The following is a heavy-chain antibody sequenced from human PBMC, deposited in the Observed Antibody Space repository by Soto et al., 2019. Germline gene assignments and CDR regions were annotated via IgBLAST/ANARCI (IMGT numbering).Heavy chain of an antibody. CDR3: ARVGISSMELAH. Sequence: PSETLSLTCAVYGGSFSGYYWSWIRQPPGKGLEWIGEINHSGSTNYNPSLKGRVTISVDTSKNQFSLKLSSVTAADTAVYYCARVGISSMELAHWGQGTLVTVSS. V-gene: IGHV4-34*01. J-gene: IGHJ4*02. D-gene: IGHD6-13*01. CDR2: INHSGST. CDR1: GGSFSGYY.